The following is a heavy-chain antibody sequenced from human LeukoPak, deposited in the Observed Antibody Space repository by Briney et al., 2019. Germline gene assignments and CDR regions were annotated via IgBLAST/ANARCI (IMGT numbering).Heavy chain of an antibody. V-gene: IGHV3-33*07. CDR2: IWYDGSNK. Sequence: GGSLRLSCIPSGFTFNSYAMFWVRQAPGKGLEWVSLIWYDGSNKYYADSVKGRFTVSSDNSKNTLFLQMNSLRAEDTAVYYCARARGWEPNYYYYYMDVWGRGTTVTVSS. J-gene: IGHJ6*03. CDR3: ARARGWEPNYYYYYMDV. CDR1: GFTFNSYA. D-gene: IGHD1-26*01.